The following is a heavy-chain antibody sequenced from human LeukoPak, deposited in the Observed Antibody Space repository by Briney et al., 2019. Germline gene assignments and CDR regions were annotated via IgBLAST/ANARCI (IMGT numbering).Heavy chain of an antibody. CDR3: AKDHGGSSDY. CDR2: ISVTGDSS. Sequence: PGGSLRLSCAASGFTFSSYAMSWVRQAPGKGLEWVSAISVTGDSSNYADSVKGRFTISRDNSKNTLYLQMNSLRAEDTAVYYCAKDHGGSSDYWGQGTLVTVSS. V-gene: IGHV3-23*01. CDR1: GFTFSSYA. J-gene: IGHJ4*02. D-gene: IGHD1-26*01.